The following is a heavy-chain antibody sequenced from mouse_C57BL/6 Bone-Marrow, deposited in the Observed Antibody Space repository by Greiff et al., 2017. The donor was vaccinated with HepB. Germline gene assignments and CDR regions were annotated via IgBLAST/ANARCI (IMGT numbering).Heavy chain of an antibody. CDR3: AVPHWYFDV. D-gene: IGHD5-1*01. Sequence: EVHLVESGGGLVKPGGSLKLSCAASGFTFSSYTMSWVRQTPEKRLEWVATISGGGGNTYYPDSVKGRFTISRDNAKNTLYLQMSSLRSEDTALYYCAVPHWYFDVWGTGTTVTVSS. V-gene: IGHV5-9*01. CDR2: ISGGGGNT. CDR1: GFTFSSYT. J-gene: IGHJ1*03.